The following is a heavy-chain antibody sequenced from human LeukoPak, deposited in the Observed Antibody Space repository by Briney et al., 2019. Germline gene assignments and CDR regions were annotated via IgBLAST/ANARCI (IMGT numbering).Heavy chain of an antibody. CDR3: ARDGRDDSGWSPGAY. J-gene: IGHJ4*02. D-gene: IGHD6-19*01. V-gene: IGHV3-30*02. CDR1: GFTFSSYG. Sequence: GGSLRLSSAASGFTFSSYGMHWVRQAPGKGLEWVAFIRYDGSNKYYADSVKGRFTISRDNSKNTLYLQMNSLRADDTALYYCARDGRDDSGWSPGAYWGQGTLVTVSS. CDR2: IRYDGSNK.